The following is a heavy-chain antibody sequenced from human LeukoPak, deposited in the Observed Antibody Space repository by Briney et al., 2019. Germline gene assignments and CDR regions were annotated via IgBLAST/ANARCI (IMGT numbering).Heavy chain of an antibody. J-gene: IGHJ4*02. D-gene: IGHD6-13*01. Sequence: ASVKVSCKASGYTFTSCDINWVRQATGQGLEWMGWMNPNSGNTGYAQKFQGRVTITRNTSISTAYMELSRLRSDDTAVYYCARDGARIAGLDYWGQGTLVTVSS. CDR1: GYTFTSCD. CDR2: MNPNSGNT. CDR3: ARDGARIAGLDY. V-gene: IGHV1-8*03.